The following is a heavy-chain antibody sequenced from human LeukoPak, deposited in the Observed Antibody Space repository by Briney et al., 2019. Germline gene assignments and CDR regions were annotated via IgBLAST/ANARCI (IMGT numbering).Heavy chain of an antibody. Sequence: GRSLRLSCAASGFTFSSYGMHWVRQAPGKGLEWVAVIWYDGSNKYYADSVKGRFTISRDNSKNTLYLQMNSLRAEDTAVYYCARAQAYYDSSGPYFDYWGQGTLVTVSS. V-gene: IGHV3-33*01. CDR3: ARAQAYYDSSGPYFDY. CDR2: IWYDGSNK. D-gene: IGHD3-22*01. J-gene: IGHJ4*02. CDR1: GFTFSSYG.